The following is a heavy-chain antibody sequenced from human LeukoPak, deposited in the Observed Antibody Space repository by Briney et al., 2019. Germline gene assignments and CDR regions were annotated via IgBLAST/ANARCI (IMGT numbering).Heavy chain of an antibody. CDR3: AGGNYGMDV. Sequence: GGSLRLSCAASGFTFSSYAMNWVRQAPGKGLEWVSTISGSGGNTYYADSVKGRFTISRDNSKNTLSLQMNSLRVEDTAVYYYAGGNYGMDVWGQGTTVTVSS. CDR1: GFTFSSYA. V-gene: IGHV3-23*01. CDR2: ISGSGGNT. J-gene: IGHJ6*02. D-gene: IGHD1-26*01.